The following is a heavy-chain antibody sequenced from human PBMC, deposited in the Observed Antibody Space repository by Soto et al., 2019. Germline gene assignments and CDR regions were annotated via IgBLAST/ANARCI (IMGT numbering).Heavy chain of an antibody. Sequence: QVQLQESGPGLVRPSETLSLTCTVSGGSISSYRWSWIRQPAGKGLEWIGRLNTYGNTHYNRSLKSRVTVSVDTYRAQSFLTLRSVTAADSAVYHCGRESGETWDYEASWGQGTPVTVSS. CDR1: GGSISSYR. CDR2: LNTYGNT. J-gene: IGHJ5*02. V-gene: IGHV4-4*07. D-gene: IGHD1-7*01. CDR3: GRESGETWDYEAS.